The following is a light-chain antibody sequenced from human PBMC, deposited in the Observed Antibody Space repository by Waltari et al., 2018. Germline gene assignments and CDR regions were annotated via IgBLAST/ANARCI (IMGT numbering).Light chain of an antibody. V-gene: IGLV10-54*04. J-gene: IGLJ3*02. CDR1: TNNVGYEG. CDR2: RNN. CDR3: SAWDSGLSAWV. Sequence: QAGLTQPPSVSKGFRQTATLTCTGNTNNVGYEGAAWLQQHQGHPPKLLSYRNNNRPSGVAERFAAARSGNAASLTITELQAEDEGDYYCSAWDSGLSAWVFAGGTKLTVL.